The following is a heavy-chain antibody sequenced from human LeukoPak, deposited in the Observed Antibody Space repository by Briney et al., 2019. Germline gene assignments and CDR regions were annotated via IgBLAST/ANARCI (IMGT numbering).Heavy chain of an antibody. V-gene: IGHV4-4*07. CDR2: IYTSGST. CDR3: ARDPARWGQQGYYYYGMDV. J-gene: IGHJ6*02. D-gene: IGHD2-21*02. Sequence: PSETLSLTCTVSGGSISSYYWSWIRQPAGKGLEWIGRIYTSGSTTYNPSLKSRVTMSVDTSKNQFSLKLTSVTAADTAVYYCARDPARWGQQGYYYYGMDVWGQGTTVTVSS. CDR1: GGSISSYY.